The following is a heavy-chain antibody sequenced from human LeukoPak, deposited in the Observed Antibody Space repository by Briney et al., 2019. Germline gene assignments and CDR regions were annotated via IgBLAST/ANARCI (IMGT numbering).Heavy chain of an antibody. D-gene: IGHD6-19*01. CDR1: GATFSNYF. J-gene: IGHJ6*03. CDR3: ASRSSGWPFLYYYYMDV. V-gene: IGHV1-69*16. Sequence: SVKVSCKASGATFSNYFISWVRQAPGQGLEWVGGIFLFLGTTNYAQKFQGRVTITTDESTRTAYMELSSLRSEDTAVYYCASRSSGWPFLYYYYMDVWGKGTTVTVSS. CDR2: IFLFLGTT.